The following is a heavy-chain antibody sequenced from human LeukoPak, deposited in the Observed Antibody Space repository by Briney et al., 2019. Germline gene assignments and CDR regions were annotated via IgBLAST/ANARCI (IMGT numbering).Heavy chain of an antibody. CDR1: GFTFSSYG. V-gene: IGHV3-7*01. D-gene: IGHD6-19*01. CDR2: IKQDGSEK. J-gene: IGHJ4*02. Sequence: GGTLRLSCAASGFTFSSYGMSWVRQAPGKGLEWVANIKQDGSEKYYVDSVKGRFTISRDNAKNSLYLQMNSLRAEDTAVYYCARDEYSSGWYYFDYWGQGTLVTVSS. CDR3: ARDEYSSGWYYFDY.